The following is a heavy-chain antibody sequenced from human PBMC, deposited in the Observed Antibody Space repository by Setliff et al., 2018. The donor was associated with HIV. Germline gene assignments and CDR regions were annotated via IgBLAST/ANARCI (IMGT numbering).Heavy chain of an antibody. CDR2: IIPVFGTL. D-gene: IGHD2-2*01. V-gene: IGHV1-69*13. CDR1: GGTLSSFA. J-gene: IGHJ5*02. CDR3: ARGRRVLPAAESNWFDP. Sequence: GASVKVSCKASGGTLSSFAIRWVRQATGQGLEGMGEIIPVFGTLNYAQKFLGRVTITADELTGTAYMHLTTLRPEDTAVYSCARGRRVLPAAESNWFDPWGQGTLVTVSS.